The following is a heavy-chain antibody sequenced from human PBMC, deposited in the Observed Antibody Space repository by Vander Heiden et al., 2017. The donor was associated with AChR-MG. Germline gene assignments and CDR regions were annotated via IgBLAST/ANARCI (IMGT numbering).Heavy chain of an antibody. J-gene: IGHJ4*02. D-gene: IGHD6-13*01. V-gene: IGHV3-7*01. CDR1: GFTFSSYW. CDR3: ATQDGSPGY. Sequence: EVQLVEPGGGLVQPGTSLRLSRAASGFTFSSYWMTWVRQAPGKGLQWVANIKQDGSEKYYVDSVKGRFTISRDNAKNSLYLQMNSLRAEDTAMYYCATQDGSPGYWGQGTLVTVSS. CDR2: IKQDGSEK.